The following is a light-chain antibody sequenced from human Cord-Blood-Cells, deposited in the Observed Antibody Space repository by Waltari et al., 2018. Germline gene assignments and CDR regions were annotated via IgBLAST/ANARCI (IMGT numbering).Light chain of an antibody. J-gene: IGLJ1*01. CDR1: ALPKQN. V-gene: IGLV3-25*02. Sequence: SYELTQPPSVSVSPGQTARITCSGDALPKQNAYWYQQKPGQAPGLGIYKDRERPSGIPGRFSGSSSGTTVTLTISGVQADDEADYYCQSADSSGTYYVFGTGNKVTVL. CDR2: KDR. CDR3: QSADSSGTYYV.